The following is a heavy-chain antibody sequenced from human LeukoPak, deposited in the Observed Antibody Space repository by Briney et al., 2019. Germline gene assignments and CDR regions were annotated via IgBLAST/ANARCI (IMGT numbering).Heavy chain of an antibody. CDR1: GFTFSDYY. Sequence: GSLRLSCAASGFTFSDYYMSWIRQPPGKGLEWIGEINHSGSTNYNPSLKSRVTISVDTSKNQFSLKLSSVTAADTAVYYCARDLGTHYCGGDCADYWGQGTLVTVSS. J-gene: IGHJ4*02. CDR3: ARDLGTHYCGGDCADY. D-gene: IGHD2-21*02. V-gene: IGHV4-34*01. CDR2: INHSGST.